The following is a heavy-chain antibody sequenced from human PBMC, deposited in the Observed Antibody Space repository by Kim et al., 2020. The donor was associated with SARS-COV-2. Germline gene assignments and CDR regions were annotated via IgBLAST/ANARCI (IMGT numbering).Heavy chain of an antibody. V-gene: IGHV3-23*01. CDR2: ITNDGANT. CDR3: AKGRYGVDV. Sequence: GGSLRLSCAASGFTFSNFGMSWVRQAPGKGLEWVSTITNDGANTLYADSVKGRFTVSRDNSNKMIYLQMNSLRTEDTAVYHCAKGRYGVDVWGQGTTIT. J-gene: IGHJ6*02. CDR1: GFTFSNFG.